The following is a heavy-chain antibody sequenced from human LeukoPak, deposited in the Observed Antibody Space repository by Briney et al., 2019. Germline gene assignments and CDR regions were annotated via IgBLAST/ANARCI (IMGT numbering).Heavy chain of an antibody. J-gene: IGHJ5*02. D-gene: IGHD3-10*01. CDR3: ARPLMYYYGSETYFWFDP. CDR1: GFTFTTYW. CDR2: IKQDGSEQ. Sequence: GGSLRLSCAASGFTFTTYWMGWVRQAPGKGLEWVANIKQDGSEQYYVDLVKGRFTISRDNAKNSLPLQMNSLRAEDTAVYYCARPLMYYYGSETYFWFDPWGQGTLVTVSS. V-gene: IGHV3-7*01.